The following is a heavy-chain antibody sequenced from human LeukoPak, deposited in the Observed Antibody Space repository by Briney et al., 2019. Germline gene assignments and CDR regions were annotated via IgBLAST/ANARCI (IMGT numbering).Heavy chain of an antibody. D-gene: IGHD6-19*01. J-gene: IGHJ4*02. CDR2: ISGSGGST. V-gene: IGHV3-23*01. Sequence: PGGSLRLSCAASGFTFSSYAMSWVRQAPGKGLEWVSAISGSGGSTYYADSVKGRFTISRDNFKNTLYLQMNSLRAEDTAVYYCAKDRGMGQWLPLTFDYWGQGTLVTVSS. CDR1: GFTFSSYA. CDR3: AKDRGMGQWLPLTFDY.